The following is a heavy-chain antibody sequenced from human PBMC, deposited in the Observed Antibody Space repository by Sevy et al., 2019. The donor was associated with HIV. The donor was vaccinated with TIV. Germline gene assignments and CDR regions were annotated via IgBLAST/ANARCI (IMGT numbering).Heavy chain of an antibody. V-gene: IGHV3-15*01. Sequence: GGSLRLSCAASGFTFSNAWMSWVRQAPGKGLEWVGRIKSKTDDGTTDYAAPVKGRFTISRDHSKNTLYLQMNSLKTEDTAVYYCTTDRGGFQRVGELLDAFDRWGEGTMVTV. J-gene: IGHJ3*02. CDR1: GFTFSNAW. CDR3: TTDRGGFQRVGELLDAFDR. D-gene: IGHD3-10*01. CDR2: IKSKTDDGTT.